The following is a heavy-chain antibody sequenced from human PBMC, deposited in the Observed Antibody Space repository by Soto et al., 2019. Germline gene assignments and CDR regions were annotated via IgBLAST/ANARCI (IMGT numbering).Heavy chain of an antibody. V-gene: IGHV4-30-4*01. CDR1: GDSISNLDYF. D-gene: IGHD7-27*01. CDR3: ARGRYCLTGRCFPNWFDS. J-gene: IGHJ5*01. Sequence: SVSGDSISNLDYFWAWIRQPPGQALEYIGYIYKSATTYYNPSFESRVAISVDTSKSKFSLNVTSVTAADTAVYFCARGRYCLTGRCFPNWFDSWGKGARVTDSS. CDR2: IYKSATT.